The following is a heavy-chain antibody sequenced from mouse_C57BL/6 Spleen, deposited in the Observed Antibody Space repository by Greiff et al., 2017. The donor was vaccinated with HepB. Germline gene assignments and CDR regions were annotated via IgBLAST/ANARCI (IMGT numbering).Heavy chain of an antibody. J-gene: IGHJ4*01. D-gene: IGHD2-1*01. Sequence: EVHLVESGGGLVQPGASLRLSCAASGFTFTDYYMSWVRQPPGKAPEWLALIRNKANGYTTEYTASVKGRFTISRDTSQNILYLQMNTLRAEDSATYYGVKGDYGNYDAMDYWGQGTSVTVSS. CDR3: VKGDYGNYDAMDY. CDR2: IRNKANGYTT. V-gene: IGHV7-4*01. CDR1: GFTFTDYY.